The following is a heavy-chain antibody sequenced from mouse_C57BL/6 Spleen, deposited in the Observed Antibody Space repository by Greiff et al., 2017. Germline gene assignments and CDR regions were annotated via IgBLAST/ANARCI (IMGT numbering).Heavy chain of an antibody. V-gene: IGHV1-80*01. CDR3: ARWGPHTSYFDY. Sequence: QVQLQQSGAELVKPGASVKISCKVSGYAFSSYWMNWVKQRPGKGLEWIGPIYPGDGDTNYNGMFKGKARLTADKSSSIAYMQLSSLTSEDSAVYFCARWGPHTSYFDYWGQGTTLTFSS. CDR2: IYPGDGDT. D-gene: IGHD6-1*01. J-gene: IGHJ2*01. CDR1: GYAFSSYW.